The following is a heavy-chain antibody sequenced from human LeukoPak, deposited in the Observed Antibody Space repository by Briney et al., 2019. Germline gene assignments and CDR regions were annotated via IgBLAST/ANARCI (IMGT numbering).Heavy chain of an antibody. CDR3: ARVEYSSGWYGG. V-gene: IGHV4-39*07. CDR2: IYYSGST. CDR1: GGSISSSSYY. D-gene: IGHD6-19*01. J-gene: IGHJ4*02. Sequence: PSETLSLTCTVSGGSISSSSYYWGWIRQPPGKGLEWIGSIYYSGSTYYNPSLKSRVTISVDTSKNQFSLKLSSVTAADTAVYYCARVEYSSGWYGGWGQGTLVTVSS.